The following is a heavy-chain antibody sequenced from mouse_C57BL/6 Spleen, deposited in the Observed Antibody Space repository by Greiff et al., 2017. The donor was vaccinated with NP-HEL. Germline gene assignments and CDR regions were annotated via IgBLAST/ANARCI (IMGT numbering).Heavy chain of an antibody. Sequence: GQREQEGPGLVQPSQSLSITCTVSGFSFTRYGVHWVRQSPGKGLEWLGVIWSGGSTAYNAAFISRLSISKDNSKSQVFFKMNSLQAGDTAMNYCARNSPRGFDYWGHGTTHTVSS. CDR2: IWSGGST. CDR1: GFSFTRYG. V-gene: IGHV2-2*01. CDR3: ARNSPRGFDY. J-gene: IGHJ2*01.